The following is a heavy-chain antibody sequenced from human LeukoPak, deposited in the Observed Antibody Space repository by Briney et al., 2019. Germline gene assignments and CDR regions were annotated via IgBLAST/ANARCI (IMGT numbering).Heavy chain of an antibody. CDR3: ARQIAVAVKGGFDY. V-gene: IGHV4-4*07. CDR1: GGSISSYY. J-gene: IGHJ4*02. CDR2: IYTTGST. Sequence: SETLSLTCTVSGGSISSYYWTWIRQPAGKGLEWIGRIYTTGSTNYNPSLNSRVTMSVDTSKNQFSLKLSSVTAADTAVYYCARQIAVAVKGGFDYWGQGTLVTVS. D-gene: IGHD6-19*01.